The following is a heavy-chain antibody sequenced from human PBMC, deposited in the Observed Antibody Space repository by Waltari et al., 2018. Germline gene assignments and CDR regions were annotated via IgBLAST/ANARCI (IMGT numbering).Heavy chain of an antibody. CDR1: GFTFSNAW. CDR2: IKSKTDGGTT. D-gene: IGHD3-10*01. J-gene: IGHJ4*02. V-gene: IGHV3-15*01. CDR3: TTDWAWFRELLPDY. Sequence: EVQLVESGGGLVKPGGSLRLSCAASGFTFSNAWMSWVRQAPGKGLEWVGRIKSKTDGGTTDYAAPVKGRFTSSRDDSKNTLYLQMNSLKTEDTAVYYCTTDWAWFRELLPDYWGQGTLVTVSS.